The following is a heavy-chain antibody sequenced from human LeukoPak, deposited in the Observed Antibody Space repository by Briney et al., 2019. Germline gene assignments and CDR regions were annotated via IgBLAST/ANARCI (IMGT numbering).Heavy chain of an antibody. CDR2: IYYSGST. CDR3: ARCGSGSRHYYYYYMDV. CDR1: GGSISSYY. V-gene: IGHV4-59*01. D-gene: IGHD3-22*01. Sequence: PSETLSLTCTVSGGSISSYYWSWIRQPPGKGLEWNGYIYYSGSTNYNPSLKSRVTISVDTSKNQFSLKLSSVTAADTAVYYCARCGSGSRHYYYYYMDVWGKGTTVTVSS. J-gene: IGHJ6*03.